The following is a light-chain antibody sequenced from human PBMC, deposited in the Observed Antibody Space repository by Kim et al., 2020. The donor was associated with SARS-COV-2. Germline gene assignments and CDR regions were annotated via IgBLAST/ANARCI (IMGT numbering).Light chain of an antibody. Sequence: TLSLSPGERATRSCRASQSVSSYFAWYQQKPAQAPRRLIYDTSKRATGTPARFSGSGSGTDFTLTISSLESEDSAIYYYQQRTNWLFGQGTKLEI. V-gene: IGKV3-11*01. CDR3: QQRTNWL. J-gene: IGKJ2*01. CDR1: QSVSSY. CDR2: DTS.